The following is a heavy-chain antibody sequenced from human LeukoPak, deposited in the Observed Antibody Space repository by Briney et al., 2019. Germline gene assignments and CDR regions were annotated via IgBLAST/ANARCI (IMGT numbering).Heavy chain of an antibody. V-gene: IGHV4-34*01. CDR1: GGSFSGYY. Sequence: RPSETLSLTCAVYGGSFSGYYWSWIRQPPGKGLEWIGEINHSGSTNYNPSLKSRVTTSVDTSKNQFSLKLSSVTAADTAVYYCARASYYYDSSGPDDDYWGQGTLVTVSS. CDR2: INHSGST. J-gene: IGHJ4*02. D-gene: IGHD3-22*01. CDR3: ARASYYYDSSGPDDDY.